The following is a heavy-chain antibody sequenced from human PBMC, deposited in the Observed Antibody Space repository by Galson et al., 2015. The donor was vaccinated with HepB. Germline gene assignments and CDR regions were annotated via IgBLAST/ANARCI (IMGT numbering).Heavy chain of an antibody. J-gene: IGHJ4*02. V-gene: IGHV3-9*01. CDR1: GFTFDDYA. CDR3: AKGGGSGYSPPNY. Sequence: SLRLSCAASGFTFDDYAMHWVRQAPGKGLEWVSGINWNSGRIGYADSVKGRFTISRDNAKNSLYLQMNSLRAEDTALYYCAKGGGSGYSPPNYWGQGTLVTVSS. CDR2: INWNSGRI. D-gene: IGHD3-3*01.